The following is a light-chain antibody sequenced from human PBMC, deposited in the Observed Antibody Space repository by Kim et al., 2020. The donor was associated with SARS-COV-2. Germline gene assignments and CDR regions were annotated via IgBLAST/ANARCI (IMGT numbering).Light chain of an antibody. CDR2: GAS. J-gene: IGKJ5*01. V-gene: IGKV3-20*01. Sequence: EIVLTQSPGTLSSSPGETATFSCRASESVDSSKLAWYQQKPGQAPRLLIFGASSRATGIPDRFSGSGSGTDFTLTISRLEPEDFAVYYCQQFGVSPPITFGQGTRLEI. CDR1: ESVDSSK. CDR3: QQFGVSPPIT.